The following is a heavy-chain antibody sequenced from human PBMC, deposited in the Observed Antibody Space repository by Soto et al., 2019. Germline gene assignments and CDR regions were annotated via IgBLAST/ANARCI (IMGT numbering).Heavy chain of an antibody. CDR1: GGSISSYF. Sequence: PSETLSLTCPVSGGSISSYFWGWIRQPPGKGLEWIGSIYYSGSTYYNPSLKSRVTVSVDTSKNQFSLKLSSVTAADTAVYYCARHPSDFWFDPWGQGTLVTVSS. D-gene: IGHD2-21*02. CDR3: ARHPSDFWFDP. V-gene: IGHV4-39*01. J-gene: IGHJ5*02. CDR2: IYYSGST.